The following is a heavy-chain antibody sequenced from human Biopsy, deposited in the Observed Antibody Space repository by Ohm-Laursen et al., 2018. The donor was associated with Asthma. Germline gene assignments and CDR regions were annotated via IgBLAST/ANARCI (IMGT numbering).Heavy chain of an antibody. J-gene: IGHJ6*02. CDR3: ARDLRSDNWTPWGMDV. D-gene: IGHD3-9*01. V-gene: IGHV3-30*03. CDR1: VFVFSQRG. Sequence: SLRLSCAAAVFVFSQRGMHWVRQAPGKGLEWVAVISDDGTNPDYADSMKGRFNFSRDNSMNTLYLQMNSLRLEDTAVYYCARDLRSDNWTPWGMDVWGLGTTVTVAS. CDR2: ISDDGTNP.